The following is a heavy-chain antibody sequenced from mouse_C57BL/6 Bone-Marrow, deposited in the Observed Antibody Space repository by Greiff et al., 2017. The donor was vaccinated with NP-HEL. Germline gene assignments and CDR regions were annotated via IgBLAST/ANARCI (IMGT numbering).Heavy chain of an antibody. CDR3: ASRAYDCDWFAY. V-gene: IGHV1-26*01. J-gene: IGHJ3*01. Sequence: VQLQQSGPELVKPGASVKISCKASGYTFTDYYMNWVKQSHGKSLEWIGDINPNNGGTSYNQKFKGKATLTVDKSSSTAYMELRSLTSEVSAVYYCASRAYDCDWFAYWGQGTLVTVSA. CDR2: INPNNGGT. D-gene: IGHD2-4*01. CDR1: GYTFTDYY.